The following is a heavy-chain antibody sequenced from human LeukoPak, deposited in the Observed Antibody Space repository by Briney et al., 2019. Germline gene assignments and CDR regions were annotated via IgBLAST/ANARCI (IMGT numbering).Heavy chain of an antibody. CDR1: GFTFSSYA. CDR2: ISGSGGST. Sequence: PGGSLRLSCAASGFTFSSYAMSWVRQAPGKGLEWVSAISGSGGSTYYADSVKGRFTISRDNSKNTLYLRMNSLRAEDTAVYYCATDTIAAAGTRWFDPWGEGTLVTVSS. D-gene: IGHD6-13*01. J-gene: IGHJ5*02. V-gene: IGHV3-23*01. CDR3: ATDTIAAAGTRWFDP.